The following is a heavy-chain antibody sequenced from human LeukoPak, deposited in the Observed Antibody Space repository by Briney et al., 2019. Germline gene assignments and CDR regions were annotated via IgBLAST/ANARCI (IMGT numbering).Heavy chain of an antibody. D-gene: IGHD3-22*01. Sequence: SETLSLTCTVSGGFISSYYWSWIRQPPGKGLEWIGYIYYSGSTNYNPSLKSRVTISVDTSKNQFSLKLSSVTAADTAVYYCARSDSSGYPFNYYYYGMDVWGQGTTVTVSS. J-gene: IGHJ6*02. V-gene: IGHV4-59*01. CDR3: ARSDSSGYPFNYYYYGMDV. CDR1: GGFISSYY. CDR2: IYYSGST.